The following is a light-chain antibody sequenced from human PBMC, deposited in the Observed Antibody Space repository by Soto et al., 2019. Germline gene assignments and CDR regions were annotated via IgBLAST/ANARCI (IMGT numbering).Light chain of an antibody. Sequence: DIVMTQSPDSLAVSLGERATINCKSSQSVLYSSNNKNYLAWYQQKPGQPPKLLIYWASTRESGVPARFSGSGSGTDFTLTISSLQAEDVAVYYCQHYYSTPFTFGPGTKVDI. J-gene: IGKJ3*01. CDR2: WAS. V-gene: IGKV4-1*01. CDR1: QSVLYSSNNKNY. CDR3: QHYYSTPFT.